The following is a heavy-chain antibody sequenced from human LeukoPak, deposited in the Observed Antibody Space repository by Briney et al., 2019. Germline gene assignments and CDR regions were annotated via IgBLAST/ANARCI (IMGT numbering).Heavy chain of an antibody. V-gene: IGHV3-23*01. D-gene: IGHD5-12*01. CDR1: GFTFSSYA. J-gene: IGHJ4*02. CDR2: ISGSGGST. CDR3: AKYGGYDGYFDY. Sequence: GSLRLSCAASGFTFSSYAMSWVRQAPGKGLEWVSAISGSGGSTYYADSVKGRFTISRDNSKNTLYLQMNSLRAEDTAVYYCAKYGGYDGYFDYWGQGTLVTVSS.